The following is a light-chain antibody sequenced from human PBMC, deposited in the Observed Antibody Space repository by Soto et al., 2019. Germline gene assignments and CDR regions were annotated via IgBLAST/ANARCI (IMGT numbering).Light chain of an antibody. CDR3: QQYNSYSWT. CDR1: QSISTR. V-gene: IGKV1-5*03. Sequence: DIQMTQSPSTLSASVGDRVTITCRASQSISTRLAWYQQKPGKAPKVLIYKASSLESGVPSRFSGSGSGTEFTLTLSSLQPDDFATYYCQQYNSYSWTFGQGTKVEIK. CDR2: KAS. J-gene: IGKJ1*01.